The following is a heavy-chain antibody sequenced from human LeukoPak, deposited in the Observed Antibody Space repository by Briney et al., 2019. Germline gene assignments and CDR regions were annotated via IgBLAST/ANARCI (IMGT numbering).Heavy chain of an antibody. V-gene: IGHV3-11*01. CDR1: GFTFSDYY. CDR2: ISSSGSTI. J-gene: IGHJ5*02. Sequence: GGSLRLSCAASGFTFSDYYMSWIRQAPGKGLEWVSYISSSGSTIYYADSVKGRFTISRDNAKNSLYLQMNSLRAEDTAVYYCARDRHYYDSSGNAWFDPWGQGTLVTVSP. CDR3: ARDRHYYDSSGNAWFDP. D-gene: IGHD3-22*01.